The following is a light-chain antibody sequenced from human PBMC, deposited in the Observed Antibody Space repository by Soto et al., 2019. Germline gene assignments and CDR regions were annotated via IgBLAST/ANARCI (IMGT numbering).Light chain of an antibody. CDR2: DVS. CDR3: SSYTSSSTRHVV. CDR1: SSDGGGYNY. V-gene: IGLV2-14*03. Sequence: QSALTQPASVSGSPGQSITISCTGTSSDGGGYNYVSWYQQLPGKAPKLLIYDVSNRPSGVSNRFSGSKSGNTASLTISGPQGEDEAVDYCSSYTSSSTRHVVFGGGTKLTVL. J-gene: IGLJ2*01.